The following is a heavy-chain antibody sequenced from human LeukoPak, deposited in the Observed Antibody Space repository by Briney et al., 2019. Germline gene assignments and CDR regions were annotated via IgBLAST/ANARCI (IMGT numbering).Heavy chain of an antibody. CDR2: MYYSGTT. V-gene: IGHV4-39*01. Sequence: SETLSLTCTVSGGSISSSSYYWGWIRQPPGKGPEWIGRMYYSGTTYYNPSLKSRVTISVDTSKNQLSLKLSSVTAADTAVYYCAIYPYYYDSSDSRDFFDYWGQGTLVTVSS. D-gene: IGHD3-22*01. CDR3: AIYPYYYDSSDSRDFFDY. CDR1: GGSISSSSYY. J-gene: IGHJ4*02.